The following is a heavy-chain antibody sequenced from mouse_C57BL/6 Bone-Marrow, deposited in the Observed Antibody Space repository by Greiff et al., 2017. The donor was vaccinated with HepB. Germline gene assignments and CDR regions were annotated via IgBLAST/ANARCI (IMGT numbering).Heavy chain of an antibody. D-gene: IGHD2-3*01. CDR1: GYTFTSYW. CDR2: IDPSDSYT. J-gene: IGHJ4*01. Sequence: VQLQQPGAELVMPGASVKLSCKASGYTFTSYWMHWVKQRPGQGLEWIGEIDPSDSYTNYNQKFKGKSTLTVDKSSSTAYMQLSSLTSEDSAVYYCARRALYDGYYDYAMDYWGQGTSVTVSS. V-gene: IGHV1-69*01. CDR3: ARRALYDGYYDYAMDY.